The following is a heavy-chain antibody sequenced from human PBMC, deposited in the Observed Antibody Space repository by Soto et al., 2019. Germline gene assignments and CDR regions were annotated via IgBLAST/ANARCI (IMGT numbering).Heavy chain of an antibody. D-gene: IGHD3-16*02. J-gene: IGHJ3*02. V-gene: IGHV1-3*01. CDR1: GYTFTSYA. CDR2: INAGNRNT. CDR3: ARGYDYVWGSYRSDAFDI. Sequence: ASVKVSCKASGYTFTSYAMHWVRQAPGQRLEWMGWINAGNRNTEYSQKFQGRVIMTKDTSASTAYMELSSLRSEDTAVYYCARGYDYVWGSYRSDAFDIWGQGTMVTVSS.